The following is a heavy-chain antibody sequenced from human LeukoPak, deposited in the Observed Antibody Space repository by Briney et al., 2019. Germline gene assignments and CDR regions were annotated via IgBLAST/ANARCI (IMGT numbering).Heavy chain of an antibody. V-gene: IGHV3-7*01. D-gene: IGHD3-16*01. CDR3: ARLGEKADFDY. CDR2: IKQDGSEK. Sequence: PGGSLRLSCVASGFTFSSYGMHWVRQAPGKGLEWVANIKQDGSEKYYVDSVKGRFTMSRDNAKNSLYLQLNSLRAEDTAVYYCARLGEKADFDYWGQGTLVTVSS. CDR1: GFTFSSYG. J-gene: IGHJ4*02.